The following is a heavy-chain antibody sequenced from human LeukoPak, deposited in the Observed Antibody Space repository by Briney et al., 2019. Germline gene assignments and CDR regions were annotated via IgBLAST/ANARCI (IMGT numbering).Heavy chain of an antibody. CDR3: ARVRIAARPFYDY. V-gene: IGHV3-21*01. J-gene: IGHJ4*02. Sequence: GGFLRLSCAASGFTFSSYSMNWVRQAPGEGLEWVSSISSSSSYIYYADSVKGRFTISRDNAKNSLYLQMNSLRAEDTAVYYCARVRIAARPFYDYWGQGTLVTVSS. CDR1: GFTFSSYS. D-gene: IGHD6-6*01. CDR2: ISSSSSYI.